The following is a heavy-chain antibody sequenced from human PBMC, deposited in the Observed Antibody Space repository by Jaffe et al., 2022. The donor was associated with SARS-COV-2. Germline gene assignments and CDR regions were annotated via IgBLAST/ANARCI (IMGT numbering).Heavy chain of an antibody. D-gene: IGHD4-4*01. V-gene: IGHV3-30-3*01. CDR1: GFTFNNYA. Sequence: QVQLVESGGGVVQPGRSLRLSCAASGFTFNNYAMHWVRQAPGKGLEWVAVISNDGSNKYYADSVKGRFTIFRDNSKNTLHLQMNSLRTEDTAVYYCARTVTTSAPGFFDYWGQGTLVTVSS. CDR2: ISNDGSNK. CDR3: ARTVTTSAPGFFDY. J-gene: IGHJ4*02.